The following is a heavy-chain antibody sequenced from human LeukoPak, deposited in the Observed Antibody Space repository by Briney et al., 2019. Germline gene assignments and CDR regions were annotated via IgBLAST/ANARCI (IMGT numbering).Heavy chain of an antibody. J-gene: IGHJ3*02. Sequence: SETLSLTCTASGGSISSGGYYWRWIRQHPGKGLEWIGYIYYSGSTYYNPSLKSRVTISVDTSKNQFSLKLSSVTAADTAVYYCASHRQWLPRPHFDIWGQGTMVTVSS. D-gene: IGHD6-19*01. CDR3: ASHRQWLPRPHFDI. CDR2: IYYSGST. CDR1: GGSISSGGYY. V-gene: IGHV4-31*03.